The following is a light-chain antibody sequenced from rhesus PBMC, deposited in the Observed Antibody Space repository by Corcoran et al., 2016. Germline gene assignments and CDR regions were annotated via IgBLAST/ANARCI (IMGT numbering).Light chain of an antibody. J-gene: IGKJ3*01. CDR2: DAS. Sequence: DIQLTQSPSSLSASVGDRVTITCRASQGISSYLAWYQQKSGKSPKLLIFDASSLQSGVHSRFSGSGSGIEFTLTISSLQAEDVATYYGQQGYGTPFTFGPGTKLDIK. CDR3: QQGYGTPFT. CDR1: QGISSY. V-gene: IGKV1-38*01.